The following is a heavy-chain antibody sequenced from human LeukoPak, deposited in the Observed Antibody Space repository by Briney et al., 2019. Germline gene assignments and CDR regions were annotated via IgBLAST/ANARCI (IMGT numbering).Heavy chain of an antibody. CDR2: IYYSGST. Sequence: GSLRLSCAASGFTFSSYAMSWIRQPPGKGLEWIGYIYYSGSTNYNPSLKSQVTISVDMSKNQFSLKLRSVTAADTAVYYCARALRGGNSYGYLDSWGQGSLVTVSS. V-gene: IGHV4-59*01. J-gene: IGHJ4*02. CDR3: ARALRGGNSYGYLDS. D-gene: IGHD5-18*01. CDR1: GFTFSSYA.